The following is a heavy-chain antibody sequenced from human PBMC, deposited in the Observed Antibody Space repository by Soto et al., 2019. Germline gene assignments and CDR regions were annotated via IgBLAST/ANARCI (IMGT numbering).Heavy chain of an antibody. J-gene: IGHJ6*02. D-gene: IGHD3-10*01. CDR2: IIPILGIA. Sequence: QVQLVQSGAEVKKPGSSVKVSCKASGGTFSSYTISWVRQAPGQGLEWMGRIIPILGIANYAQKFQGRVTITEDKSTSTAYMELSSLRSEDTAVYYCARLSMVRGVEYYYYGMDVWGQGTTVTVSS. V-gene: IGHV1-69*02. CDR1: GGTFSSYT. CDR3: ARLSMVRGVEYYYYGMDV.